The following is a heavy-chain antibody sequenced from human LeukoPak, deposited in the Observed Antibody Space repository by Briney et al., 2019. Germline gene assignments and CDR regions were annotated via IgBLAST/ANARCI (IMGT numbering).Heavy chain of an antibody. CDR3: ARENYYADY. CDR1: SSSSYY. J-gene: IGHJ4*02. D-gene: IGHD3-10*01. Sequence: SSSSYYWGWIRQTPGKGLEWVSYISSSGSTIYYADSVKGRFTISRDNAKNSLYLQMNSLRAEDTAVYYCARENYYADYWGQGTLVTVSS. V-gene: IGHV3-11*01. CDR2: ISSSGSTI.